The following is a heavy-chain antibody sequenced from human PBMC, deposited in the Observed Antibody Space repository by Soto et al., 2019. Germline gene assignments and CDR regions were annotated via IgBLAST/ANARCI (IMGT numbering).Heavy chain of an antibody. CDR2: IGNTLDTI. D-gene: IGHD6-13*01. J-gene: IGHJ6*02. Sequence: REYMSPSCTSSAFAFIGHTMNWVRQAPEPGMEWVAYIGNTLDTIYYADSVKGRFIISRDDAMKSVFLHMSSLRDDDTAVYYGARDSVVYCSSWYPDYSLDVWGQGTIVTVSS. V-gene: IGHV3-48*02. CDR1: AFAFIGHT. CDR3: ARDSVVYCSSWYPDYSLDV.